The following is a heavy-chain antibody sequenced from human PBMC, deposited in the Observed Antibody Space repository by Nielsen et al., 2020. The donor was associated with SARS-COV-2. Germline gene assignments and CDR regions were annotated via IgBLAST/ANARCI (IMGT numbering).Heavy chain of an antibody. V-gene: IGHV5-51*01. Sequence: GESLKISCKGSGYIFTSYWIAWVRQMPGKGLEWMGIIYPGDSDTRYSPSFQGQVTISADKSISTAYLQWSSLKASDTAMYYCAWKSSGWYGSYDYWGQGTLVTVSS. CDR2: IYPGDSDT. J-gene: IGHJ4*02. CDR3: AWKSSGWYGSYDY. CDR1: GYIFTSYW. D-gene: IGHD6-19*01.